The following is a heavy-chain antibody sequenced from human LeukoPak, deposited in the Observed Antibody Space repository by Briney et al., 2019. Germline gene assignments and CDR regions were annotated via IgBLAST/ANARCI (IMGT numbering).Heavy chain of an antibody. D-gene: IGHD3-10*01. J-gene: IGHJ4*02. CDR3: ARQSSVWFGHFDY. CDR2: IYPGDSDT. Sequence: GESLKISCKGSGYSLTSYWIGWVRQMPGKGLEWMGIIYPGDSDTRYSPSFQGQVTISADKSISTAYLQWSSLKASDTAMYYCARQSSVWFGHFDYWGQGTLVTVSS. CDR1: GYSLTSYW. V-gene: IGHV5-51*01.